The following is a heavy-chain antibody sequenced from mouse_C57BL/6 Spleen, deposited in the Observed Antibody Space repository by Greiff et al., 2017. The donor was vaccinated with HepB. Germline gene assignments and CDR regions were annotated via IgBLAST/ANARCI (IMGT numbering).Heavy chain of an antibody. CDR3: ARDIMVDY. CDR2: IDPSDSYT. CDR1: GYTFTSYW. V-gene: IGHV1-59*01. Sequence: VQLQQPGAELVRPGTSVKLSCKASGYTFTSYWMHWVKQRPGQGLEWIGVIDPSDSYTNYNQKFKGKATLTVDTSSSTAYMQLSSLTSEDSAVYYCARDIMVDYWGQGTTLTVSS. D-gene: IGHD2-3*01. J-gene: IGHJ2*01.